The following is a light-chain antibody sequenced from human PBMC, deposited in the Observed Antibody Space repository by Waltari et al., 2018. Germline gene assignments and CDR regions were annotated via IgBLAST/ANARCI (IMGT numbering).Light chain of an antibody. CDR3: SSRDSSGDVV. J-gene: IGLJ2*01. CDR1: ILRVYY. V-gene: IGLV3-19*01. Sequence: SSVLTQDPAVSVALGQTVRITCQGDILRVYYPNWCQQKPGQAPLLVIYGKNNRPSGIPDRFSASTSRNTASLTITGAQAEDEAHYYCSSRDSSGDVVFGGGTKLTVL. CDR2: GKN.